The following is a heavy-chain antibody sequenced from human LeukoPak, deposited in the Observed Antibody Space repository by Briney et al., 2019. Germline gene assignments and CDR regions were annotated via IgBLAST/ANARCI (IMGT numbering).Heavy chain of an antibody. CDR1: GFTFSSYA. Sequence: GGSLRLSCAASGFTFSSYAMGWVRQAPGKGLEWVSVFSGSTYYADSVKGRFTISRDNSKNTVYLQMNSLRAEDTAVYYCAKVVPSSCCIIDYWGQGTLVTVPS. CDR3: AKVVPSSCCIIDY. D-gene: IGHD2-15*01. V-gene: IGHV3-23*01. CDR2: FSGST. J-gene: IGHJ4*02.